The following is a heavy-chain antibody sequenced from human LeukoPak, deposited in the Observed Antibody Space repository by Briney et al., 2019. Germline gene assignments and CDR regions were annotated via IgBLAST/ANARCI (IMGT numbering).Heavy chain of an antibody. CDR2: IPYDGSNK. CDR1: GFTFSSYG. J-gene: IGHJ4*02. Sequence: GGSLRLSCAASGFTFSSYGMHWVRQAPGKGLEWVAFIPYDGSNKYYADSVKGRFTISRDNSKNTLYLQMNSLRAEDTAVYYCAKTGPYGSGSYYHFDYWGQGTLVTVSS. CDR3: AKTGPYGSGSYYHFDY. V-gene: IGHV3-30*02. D-gene: IGHD3-10*01.